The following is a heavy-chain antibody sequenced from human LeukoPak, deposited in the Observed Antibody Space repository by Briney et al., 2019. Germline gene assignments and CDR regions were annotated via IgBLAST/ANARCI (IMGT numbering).Heavy chain of an antibody. CDR2: INHSGST. V-gene: IGHV4-34*01. D-gene: IGHD3-9*01. Sequence: PSETLSLTXAVYGGSFSGYYWSWIRQPPGKGLEWIGEINHSGSTNYNPSLKSRVTISVDTSKNQFSLKLSSVTAADTAVYYCARGSSLRYFDWLLQAPDYWGQGTLVTVSP. CDR3: ARGSSLRYFDWLLQAPDY. CDR1: GGSFSGYY. J-gene: IGHJ4*02.